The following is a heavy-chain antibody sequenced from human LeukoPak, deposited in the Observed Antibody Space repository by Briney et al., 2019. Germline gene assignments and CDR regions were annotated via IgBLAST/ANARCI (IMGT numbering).Heavy chain of an antibody. D-gene: IGHD3-3*01. CDR3: ARITDRTTFGEIMHGFDI. J-gene: IGHJ3*02. CDR2: IYYNGRT. V-gene: IGHV4-39*01. CDR1: GDSINNNNYY. Sequence: SETLSLTCTVSGDSINNNNYYWGWIRQPPGKGLEWIGNIYYNGRTYYSPSLKSRGTISVDTSNNQFSLKLSSVTAAGTAVYYCARITDRTTFGEIMHGFDIWGQGTPVTVSS.